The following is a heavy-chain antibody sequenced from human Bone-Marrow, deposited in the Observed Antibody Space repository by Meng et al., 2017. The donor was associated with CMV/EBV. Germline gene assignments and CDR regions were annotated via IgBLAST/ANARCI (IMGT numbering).Heavy chain of an antibody. D-gene: IGHD2-2*02. Sequence: GGSLRLSCAASGFTVSSNYMSWVRQAPGKGLEWVSVIYSGGSTYYADSVKGRFTISRDNAKNSLYLQMNSLRAEDTAVYYCARAALVFDIVVVPAAIQAYFDYWGQGTLVTVSS. V-gene: IGHV3-53*01. CDR1: GFTVSSNY. J-gene: IGHJ4*02. CDR2: IYSGGST. CDR3: ARAALVFDIVVVPAAIQAYFDY.